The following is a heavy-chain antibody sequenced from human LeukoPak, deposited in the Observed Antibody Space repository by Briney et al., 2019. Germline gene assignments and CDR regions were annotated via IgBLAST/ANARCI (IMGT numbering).Heavy chain of an antibody. D-gene: IGHD6-19*01. CDR1: GFTFSSYS. Sequence: GGSLRLSCAASGFTFSSYSMNWVRQAPGKGLEWVSSISSSSSYIYYADSVKGRSTISRDNAKNSLYLQMNSLRAEDTAVYYCARGHSSGWYDPGHWGQGTLVTVSS. CDR3: ARGHSSGWYDPGH. J-gene: IGHJ4*02. V-gene: IGHV3-21*01. CDR2: ISSSSSYI.